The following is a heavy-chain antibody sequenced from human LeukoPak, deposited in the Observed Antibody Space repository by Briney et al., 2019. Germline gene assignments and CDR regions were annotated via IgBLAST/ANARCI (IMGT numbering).Heavy chain of an antibody. CDR3: ARGLTYCSSTSCYYYYGMGV. CDR1: GYTFTGYY. CDR2: INPNSGGT. J-gene: IGHJ6*02. D-gene: IGHD2-2*01. V-gene: IGHV1-2*02. Sequence: GASVKVSCKASGYTFTGYYMHWVRQAPGQGLEWMGWINPNSGGTNYAQKFQGRVTMTRDTSISTAYMELSRLRPDDTAVYYCARGLTYCSSTSCYYYYGMGVWGQGTTVTVSS.